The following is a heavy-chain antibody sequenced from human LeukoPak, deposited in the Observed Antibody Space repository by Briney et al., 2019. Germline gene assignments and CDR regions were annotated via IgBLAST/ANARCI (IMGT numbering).Heavy chain of an antibody. D-gene: IGHD5-18*01. Sequence: PSETLSLTCTVSGGSISSYYWSWIRQPPGKGLEWIGYIYYSGSTNYNPSLKSRVTISVDTSKNQFSLKLSSVTAADTAVYYCARLQGYSYGIVDYWGQGTLVTVSS. J-gene: IGHJ4*02. V-gene: IGHV4-59*08. CDR3: ARLQGYSYGIVDY. CDR1: GGSISSYY. CDR2: IYYSGST.